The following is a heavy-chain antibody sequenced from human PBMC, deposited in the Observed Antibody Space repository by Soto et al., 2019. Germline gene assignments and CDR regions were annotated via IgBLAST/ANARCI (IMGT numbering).Heavy chain of an antibody. CDR1: GGTFSSYA. Sequence: SVKVSCKASGGTFSSYAISWVRQAPGQGLEWMGGIIPIFGTANSAQKFQGRVTITADESTSTAYMELSSLRSEDTAVYYCARGYCSGGSCAGYYDHYGMDVWGQGTTVTVSS. CDR2: IIPIFGTA. D-gene: IGHD2-15*01. J-gene: IGHJ6*02. CDR3: ARGYCSGGSCAGYYDHYGMDV. V-gene: IGHV1-69*13.